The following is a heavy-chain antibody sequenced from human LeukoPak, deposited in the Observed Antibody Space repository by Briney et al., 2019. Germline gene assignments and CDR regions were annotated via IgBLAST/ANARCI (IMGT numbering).Heavy chain of an antibody. J-gene: IGHJ3*02. CDR2: IYYSGST. CDR1: GGSISTYY. CDR3: AREYNYYDSSGWDAFEI. Sequence: PSETLSLTCTVSGGSISTYYWNWIRQPPGKVLEWIGYIYYSGSTNYNPSLTGRVTISVDTSKNQFSLKLSSVTAADTAVYYCAREYNYYDSSGWDAFEIWGQGTMVTVSS. D-gene: IGHD3-22*01. V-gene: IGHV4-59*01.